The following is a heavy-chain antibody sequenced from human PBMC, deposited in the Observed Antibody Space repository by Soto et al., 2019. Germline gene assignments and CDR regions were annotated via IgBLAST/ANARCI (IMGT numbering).Heavy chain of an antibody. CDR3: VRDGTKTLRDWLVP. CDR1: GASISGFY. Sequence: PSETLSLTCTVSGASISGFYWSWIRKSAGKGLEWIGRIYATGTTDYNPSLKSRVMMSVDTSKKQFSLKLRSVTAADTAVYYCVRDGTKTLRDWLVPCGQGIPVTVFS. J-gene: IGHJ5*02. CDR2: IYATGTT. V-gene: IGHV4-4*07. D-gene: IGHD1-1*01.